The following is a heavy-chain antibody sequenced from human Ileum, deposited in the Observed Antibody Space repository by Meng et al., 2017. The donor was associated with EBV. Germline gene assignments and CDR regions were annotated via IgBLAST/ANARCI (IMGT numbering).Heavy chain of an antibody. CDR2: IHDSGST. D-gene: IGHD3-10*01. CDR1: GGSISSGGYY. Sequence: QVQLQESGPGLVKPSQTLSPTCTFSGGSISSGGYYWSWIRQHPGKGLEWIGYIHDSGSTYYNPSLRSRVTISADTSKNQFSLKLSSVTAADTAVYYCARASYGSGSPLGESWFDPWGQGPLVTVYS. J-gene: IGHJ5*02. CDR3: ARASYGSGSPLGESWFDP. V-gene: IGHV4-31*03.